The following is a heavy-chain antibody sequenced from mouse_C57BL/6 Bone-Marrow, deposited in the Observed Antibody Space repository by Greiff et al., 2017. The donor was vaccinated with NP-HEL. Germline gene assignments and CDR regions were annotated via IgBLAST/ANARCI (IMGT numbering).Heavy chain of an antibody. CDR2: IYPRSGNT. CDR3: AMITTRRYYFDY. Sequence: VQLQQSGAELARPGASVKLSCKASGYTFTSYGISWVKQRTGQGLEWIGEIYPRSGNTYYNEKFKGKATLTADKSSSTAYMELRSLTSEDSAVYFCAMITTRRYYFDYWGQGTTLTVSS. V-gene: IGHV1-81*01. CDR1: GYTFTSYG. J-gene: IGHJ2*01. D-gene: IGHD2-4*01.